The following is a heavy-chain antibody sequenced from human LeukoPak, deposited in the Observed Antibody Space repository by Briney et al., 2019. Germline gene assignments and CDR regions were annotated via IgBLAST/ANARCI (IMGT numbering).Heavy chain of an antibody. Sequence: GGTLRLSCAASGFTFSSYAMTWVRQPPGKGLEWVSSISNGAGSTYYADSVRGRFSISRDNSKSTVSLQMNSLRADDTASYYCAKDLVTGSLDYSGQGALVTVSS. CDR2: ISNGAGST. D-gene: IGHD3-10*01. CDR3: AKDLVTGSLDY. V-gene: IGHV3-23*01. J-gene: IGHJ4*02. CDR1: GFTFSSYA.